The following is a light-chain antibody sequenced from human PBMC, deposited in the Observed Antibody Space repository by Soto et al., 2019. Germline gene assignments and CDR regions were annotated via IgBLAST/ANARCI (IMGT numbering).Light chain of an antibody. CDR1: SSDVGGYNY. V-gene: IGLV2-14*01. CDR3: SSYTSTSTLYV. J-gene: IGLJ1*01. Sequence: QSALTQPASVSGSSGQSITISCTGTSSDVGGYNYVSWYQQHPDKAPKLMIYEVTNRPSGVSFRFSGSRSGNTASLTISGLQPEDEADYYCSSYTSTSTLYVFGTGAKLTVL. CDR2: EVT.